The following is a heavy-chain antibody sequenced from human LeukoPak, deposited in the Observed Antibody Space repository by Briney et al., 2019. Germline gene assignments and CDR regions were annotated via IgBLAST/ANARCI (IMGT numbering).Heavy chain of an antibody. D-gene: IGHD2-15*01. CDR2: IIPILGIA. CDR1: GYTFTGYY. J-gene: IGHJ6*02. Sequence: SVKVSCKASGYTFTGYYMHWVRQAPGQGLEWMGRIIPILGIANYAQKFQGRVTITADKSTSTAYMELSSLRSEDTAVYYCARKYCSGGSCYDPVGDVWGQGTTVTVSS. V-gene: IGHV1-69*02. CDR3: ARKYCSGGSCYDPVGDV.